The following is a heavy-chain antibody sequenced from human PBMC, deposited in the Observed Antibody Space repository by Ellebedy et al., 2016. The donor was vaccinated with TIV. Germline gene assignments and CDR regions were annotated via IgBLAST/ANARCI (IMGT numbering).Heavy chain of an antibody. CDR3: ARDFHYYASGSWDDTVDI. V-gene: IGHV1-18*01. D-gene: IGHD3-10*01. CDR1: GYTFASYG. Sequence: AASVKVSCKASGYTFASYGVSWVRQARGRGLEWIGGVSGKDGETNYGQKFEGRVTMTTDASTSTAYMDLRSLRSNDTAVYVCARDFHYYASGSWDDTVDIWGQGTVVTVSS. J-gene: IGHJ3*02. CDR2: VSGKDGET.